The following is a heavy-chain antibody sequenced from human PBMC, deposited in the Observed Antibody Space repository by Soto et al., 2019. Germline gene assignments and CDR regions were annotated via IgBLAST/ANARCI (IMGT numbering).Heavy chain of an antibody. D-gene: IGHD2-2*01. V-gene: IGHV3-7*01. CDR3: ARGRIPAADAFDI. CDR2: IKQDGSEK. Sequence: EVQLVESGGGLVQPGGSLRLSRAASGFTFSSYWMSWVRQAPGKGLEWVANIKQDGSEKYYVDSVKGRFTISRDNAKNSLYLQMNSLRAEDTAVYYCARGRIPAADAFDIWGQGTMVTVSS. CDR1: GFTFSSYW. J-gene: IGHJ3*02.